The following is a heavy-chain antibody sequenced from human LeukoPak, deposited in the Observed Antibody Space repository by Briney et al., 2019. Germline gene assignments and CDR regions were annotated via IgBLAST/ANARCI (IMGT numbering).Heavy chain of an antibody. V-gene: IGHV3-23*01. Sequence: GGSLRLSCAASGFTFNNHAMTWVRQAPGKGLEGVSIISGSGISAYYADSVKGRFTISRDNSKNTLHLQMNSLTAEDTAVYYCAKDGERGSGSYYRVDYWGQGTLVTVSS. D-gene: IGHD3-10*01. CDR2: ISGSGISA. CDR3: AKDGERGSGSYYRVDY. CDR1: GFTFNNHA. J-gene: IGHJ4*02.